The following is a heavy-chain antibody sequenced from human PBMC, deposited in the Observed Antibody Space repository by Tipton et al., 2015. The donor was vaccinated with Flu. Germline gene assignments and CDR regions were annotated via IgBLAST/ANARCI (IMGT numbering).Heavy chain of an antibody. CDR2: INPSGGAT. J-gene: IGHJ4*02. Sequence: QVQLVQSGAEVKKPGASVKVSCKSSEYTFTRYYIHWVRQAPGQGLEWMGIINPSGGATLYAQKFQGRVTMTRDTSTSTVYMEVSSLRSEDTAVYYCASMISWEVVTASPFDYWGQGTLVTVSS. CDR3: ASMISWEVVTASPFDY. D-gene: IGHD2-21*02. CDR1: EYTFTRYY. V-gene: IGHV1-46*01.